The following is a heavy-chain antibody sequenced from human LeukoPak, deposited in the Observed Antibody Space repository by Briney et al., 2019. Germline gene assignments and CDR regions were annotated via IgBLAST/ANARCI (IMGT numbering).Heavy chain of an antibody. D-gene: IGHD2-2*02. J-gene: IGHJ4*02. CDR2: IYHSGST. CDR1: GGSISSSNW. CDR3: ARDQTYCSSTSCYSSSPVH. Sequence: PSETLSLTCAVSGGSISSSNWWSWVRQPPGKGRGWIGEIYHSGSTNYNPSLKSRVTISVDTSKNQFSLKLSSVTAADTAVYYCARDQTYCSSTSCYSSSPVHWGQGTLVTVSS. V-gene: IGHV4-4*02.